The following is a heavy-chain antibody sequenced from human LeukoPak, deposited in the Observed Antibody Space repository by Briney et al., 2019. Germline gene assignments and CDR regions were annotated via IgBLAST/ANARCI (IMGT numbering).Heavy chain of an antibody. V-gene: IGHV3-21*01. Sequence: GGSLRLSCAASGFTFSSYWMSWVRQAPGKGLEWVSSISSSSSYIYYADSVKGRFTISRDNAKNSLYLQMNSLRAEDTAVYYCARRVLGNSPWSGFDYWGQGTLVTVSS. CDR2: ISSSSSYI. J-gene: IGHJ4*02. CDR3: ARRVLGNSPWSGFDY. CDR1: GFTFSSYW. D-gene: IGHD4-23*01.